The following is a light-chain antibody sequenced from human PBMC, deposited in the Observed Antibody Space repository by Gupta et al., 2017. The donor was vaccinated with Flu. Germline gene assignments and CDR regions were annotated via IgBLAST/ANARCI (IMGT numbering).Light chain of an antibody. V-gene: IGLV1-44*01. Sequence: QSVLTQSLSASGTLGQWVTISCSGSSPNTGSNTVHWYQRLPGAAPKALIYDNHQRPSGVPDRFSGSKSGTSASLAISGLQSEDEADYFCAAWDDRLTGWVFGGGTKLTVL. J-gene: IGLJ3*02. CDR2: DNH. CDR1: SPNTGSNT. CDR3: AAWDDRLTGWV.